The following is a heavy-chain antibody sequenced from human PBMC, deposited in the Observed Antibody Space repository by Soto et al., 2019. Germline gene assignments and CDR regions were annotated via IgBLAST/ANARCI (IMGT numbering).Heavy chain of an antibody. V-gene: IGHV3-64*01. J-gene: IGHJ6*03. D-gene: IGHD6-6*01. CDR1: GFTLSGYA. Sequence: EVQLAESGGGLAQPGGSLRLSCAASGFTLSGYAMDWVRQAPGKGLEYVSGISSNGVGTYYANSVQGRFTISRDNSKNTVDLQTGSLRPEDMAVYYCARRARPDFYYLDVWCKGTTVTVSS. CDR3: ARRARPDFYYLDV. CDR2: ISSNGVGT.